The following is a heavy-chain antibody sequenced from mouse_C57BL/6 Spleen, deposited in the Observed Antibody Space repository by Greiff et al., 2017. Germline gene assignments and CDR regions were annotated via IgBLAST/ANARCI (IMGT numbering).Heavy chain of an antibody. V-gene: IGHV5-12*01. J-gene: IGHJ1*03. CDR2: ISNGGGST. CDR1: GFTFSDYY. Sequence: EVHLVESGGGLVQPGGSLKLSCAASGFTFSDYYMYWVRQTPEKRLEWVAYISNGGGSTYYPDTVKGRFTISRDNAKNTLYLQMSRLKSEDTAMYYCARRDYYGSSYEYFDVWGTGTTVTVSS. CDR3: ARRDYYGSSYEYFDV. D-gene: IGHD1-1*01.